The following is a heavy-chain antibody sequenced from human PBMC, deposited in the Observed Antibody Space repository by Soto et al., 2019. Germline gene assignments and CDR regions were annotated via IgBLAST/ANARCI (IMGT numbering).Heavy chain of an antibody. D-gene: IGHD3-22*01. Sequence: KSSETLSLTCTVSGGSVSSGSYYWSWIRQPPGKGLEWIGYIYYSGSTNYNPSLKSRVTISVDTSKNQFSLKLSSVTAADTAVYYCARAGSYYDSPWGAFDIWGQGTLVTV. V-gene: IGHV4-61*01. J-gene: IGHJ3*02. CDR1: GGSVSSGSYY. CDR2: IYYSGST. CDR3: ARAGSYYDSPWGAFDI.